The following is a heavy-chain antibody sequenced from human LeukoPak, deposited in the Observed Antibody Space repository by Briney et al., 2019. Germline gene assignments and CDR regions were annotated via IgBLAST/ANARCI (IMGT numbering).Heavy chain of an antibody. D-gene: IGHD5-12*01. CDR1: GFTFGDYA. Sequence: GESLRLSCTGSGFTFGDYAMNWVRQAPGKGLEWVSAISTGGGSTFYADSVKGRFTISRDNSKNTLYLQMNSLRAEDTALYYCAKDGGIVATKDAFDIWGQGTMVTVSS. V-gene: IGHV3-23*01. J-gene: IGHJ3*02. CDR3: AKDGGIVATKDAFDI. CDR2: ISTGGGST.